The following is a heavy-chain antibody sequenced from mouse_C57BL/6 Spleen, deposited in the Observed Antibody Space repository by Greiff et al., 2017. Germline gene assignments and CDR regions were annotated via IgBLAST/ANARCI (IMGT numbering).Heavy chain of an antibody. CDR1: GYAFSSSW. V-gene: IGHV1-82*01. D-gene: IGHD2-1*01. Sequence: VQLQQSGPELVKPGASVKISCKASGYAFSSSWMNWVKQRPGKGLEWIGRIYPGDGDTNYNGKFKGKATLTADKSSSTAYMQLSSLTSEDSAVYVCARSGGNHYYAMDYWGKGTSVTVSS. J-gene: IGHJ4*01. CDR3: ARSGGNHYYAMDY. CDR2: IYPGDGDT.